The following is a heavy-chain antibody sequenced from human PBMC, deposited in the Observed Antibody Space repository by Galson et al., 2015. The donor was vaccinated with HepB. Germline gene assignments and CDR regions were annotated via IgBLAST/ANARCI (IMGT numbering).Heavy chain of an antibody. V-gene: IGHV3-23*01. Sequence: SLRLSCAASGFTFSSYAMSWVRQAPGKGLEWVSAISGSGGSTYYADSVKGRFTISRDNSKNTLYLQMNSLRAEDTAVYYCAKDLDILGGVGIAVAGDAFDIWGQGTIVTVSS. D-gene: IGHD6-19*01. CDR1: GFTFSSYA. J-gene: IGHJ3*02. CDR3: AKDLDILGGVGIAVAGDAFDI. CDR2: ISGSGGST.